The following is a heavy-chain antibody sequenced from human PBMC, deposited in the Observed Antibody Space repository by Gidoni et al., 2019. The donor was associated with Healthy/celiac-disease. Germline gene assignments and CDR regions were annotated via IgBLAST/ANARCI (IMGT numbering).Heavy chain of an antibody. V-gene: IGHV3-66*01. CDR2: IYSGGST. CDR1: GFTVSSNY. CDR3: ARVIYGDYPDY. J-gene: IGHJ4*02. Sequence: EVQLVESGGGLVPPGGSLRLSCASSGFTVSSNYMSWVRQAPGKGLEWVSVIYSGGSTYYADSVKGRFTISRDNSKNTLYLQMNSLRAEDTAVYYCARVIYGDYPDYWGQGTLVTVSS. D-gene: IGHD4-17*01.